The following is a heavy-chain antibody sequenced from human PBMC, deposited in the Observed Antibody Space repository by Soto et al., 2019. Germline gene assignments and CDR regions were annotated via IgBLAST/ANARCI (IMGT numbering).Heavy chain of an antibody. CDR1: GFTFSDYY. Sequence: EVHLVESGGGLVKPGGSLRLSCAASGFTFSDYYINWVRQAPGKGLAWVSSISGSGTYIYYADSVQARFTISRDKAKHSLHLQMNSLSAEATAVYYCASVTNGWAMSGFDFWGQGTLVTVSS. J-gene: IGHJ4*02. CDR2: ISGSGTYI. CDR3: ASVTNGWAMSGFDF. V-gene: IGHV3-21*01. D-gene: IGHD6-19*01.